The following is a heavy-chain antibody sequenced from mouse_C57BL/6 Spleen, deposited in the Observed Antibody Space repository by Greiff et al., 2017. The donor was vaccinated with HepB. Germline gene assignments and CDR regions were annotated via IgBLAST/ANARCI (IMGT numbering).Heavy chain of an antibody. CDR3: ARSRGYYGSSSYAMDY. D-gene: IGHD1-1*01. CDR1: GYAFSSYW. Sequence: QVQLKESGAELVKPGASVKISCKASGYAFSSYWMNWVKQRPGKGLEWIGQIYPGDGDTNYNGKFKGKATLTADKSSSTAYMQLSSLTSEDSAVYFCARSRGYYGSSSYAMDYWGQGTSVTVSS. V-gene: IGHV1-80*01. CDR2: IYPGDGDT. J-gene: IGHJ4*01.